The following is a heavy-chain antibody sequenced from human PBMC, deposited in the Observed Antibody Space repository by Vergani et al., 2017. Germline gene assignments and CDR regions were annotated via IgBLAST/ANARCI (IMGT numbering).Heavy chain of an antibody. J-gene: IGHJ3*02. CDR2: ISYDGSNK. CDR1: GFTFSSYA. CDR3: ASRGYSGYDEVDAFDI. V-gene: IGHV3-30*04. Sequence: QVQLVESGGGVVQPGRSLRLSCAASGFTFSSYAMHWVRQAPGKGLEWVAVISYDGSNKYYADSVKCRFTISRDNSKNTLYLQMNSLRAEDTAVYYCASRGYSGYDEVDAFDIWGQGTMVTVSS. D-gene: IGHD5-12*01.